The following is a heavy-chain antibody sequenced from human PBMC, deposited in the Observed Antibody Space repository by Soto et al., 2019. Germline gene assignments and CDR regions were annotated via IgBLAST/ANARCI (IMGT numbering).Heavy chain of an antibody. CDR2: ISAYNGNT. V-gene: IGHV1-18*04. CDR1: GYTFTSYG. CDR3: ARAESIAAPVGWFDP. D-gene: IGHD6-6*01. Sequence: ASVKVSCKASGYTFTSYGISWVRQAPGQGLEWMGWISAYNGNTNYAQKLQGRVTMTTDTSTSTAYMELRNLRSDDTAVYYCARAESIAAPVGWFDPWGQGTLVTVSS. J-gene: IGHJ5*02.